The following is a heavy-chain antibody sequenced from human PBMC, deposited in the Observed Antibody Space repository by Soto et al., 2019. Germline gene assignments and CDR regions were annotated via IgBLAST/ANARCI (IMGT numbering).Heavy chain of an antibody. V-gene: IGHV3-11*05. CDR2: ISSSSSYT. CDR3: ARSITDYYDSSGYYDDY. Sequence: QVQLVESGGGVVKPGGSLRLSCAASGFTFSDYYMSWIRQAPGKGLEWVSYISSSSSYTNYADSVKGRFTISRDNAKNSLYLQMNSLRAEDTAVYYCARSITDYYDSSGYYDDYWGQGTLVTVSS. J-gene: IGHJ4*02. D-gene: IGHD3-22*01. CDR1: GFTFSDYY.